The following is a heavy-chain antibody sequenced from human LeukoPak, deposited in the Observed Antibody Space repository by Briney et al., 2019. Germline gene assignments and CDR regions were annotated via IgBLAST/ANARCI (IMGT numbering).Heavy chain of an antibody. CDR2: INPNSGGT. CDR3: AREEMIVARAFDI. V-gene: IGHV1-2*02. CDR1: GYTFTGYY. Sequence: ASVKVSCKAPGYTFTGYYMHWVRQAPGQGLEWMGWINPNSGGTNYAQKFQGRVTMTRDTSISTAYMELSRLRSDDTAVYYCAREEMIVARAFDIWGQGTMVTVSS. D-gene: IGHD3-22*01. J-gene: IGHJ3*02.